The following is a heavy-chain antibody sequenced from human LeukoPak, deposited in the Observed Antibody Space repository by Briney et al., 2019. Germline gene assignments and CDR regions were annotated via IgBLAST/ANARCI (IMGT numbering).Heavy chain of an antibody. Sequence: PSGTLSLTCDVSGGSISRTSWWGWVRQPPGKGLEWIGEIYHSGNTNYSPSLKGRVTISVDKSKNQFSLKLTSVTAADTAVYYCARVGEYSSSSGERWVDYWGQGTLVTVSS. D-gene: IGHD6-6*01. CDR3: ARVGEYSSSSGERWVDY. CDR1: GGSISRTSW. V-gene: IGHV4-4*02. J-gene: IGHJ4*02. CDR2: IYHSGNT.